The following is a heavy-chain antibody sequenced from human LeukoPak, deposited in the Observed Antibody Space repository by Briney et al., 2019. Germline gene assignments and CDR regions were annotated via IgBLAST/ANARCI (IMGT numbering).Heavy chain of an antibody. CDR3: ARSVGYYDFWSGHNWFDP. CDR2: IYTSGST. J-gene: IGHJ5*02. D-gene: IGHD3-3*01. Sequence: SETLFLTCTVSGGSISSGSYYWSWIRQPAGKGLEWIGRIYTSGSTNYNPSLKSRVTISVDTSKNQFSLKLSSVTAADTAVYYCARSVGYYDFWSGHNWFDPWGQGTLVTVSS. CDR1: GGSISSGSYY. V-gene: IGHV4-61*02.